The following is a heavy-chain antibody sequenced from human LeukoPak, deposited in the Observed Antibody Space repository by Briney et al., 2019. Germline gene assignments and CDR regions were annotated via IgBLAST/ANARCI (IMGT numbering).Heavy chain of an antibody. V-gene: IGHV5-51*01. Sequence: GESLKISCKGSGYSFTSYWIGWVRQMPGKGLEWMGIIYPGDSDTRYSPPFQGQVTISADKSISTAYLQWSSLKASDTAMYYCARGGYSYAYSNWFDPWGQGTLVTVSS. CDR3: ARGGYSYAYSNWFDP. D-gene: IGHD5-18*01. J-gene: IGHJ5*02. CDR2: IYPGDSDT. CDR1: GYSFTSYW.